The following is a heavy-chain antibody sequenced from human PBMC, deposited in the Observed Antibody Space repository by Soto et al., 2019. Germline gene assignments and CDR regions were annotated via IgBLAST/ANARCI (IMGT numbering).Heavy chain of an antibody. V-gene: IGHV4-30-4*01. D-gene: IGHD3-22*01. Sequence: QVQLQESGPGLVKPSQTLSLTCTVPGGSISSGDYYWSWIRQPPGKGLEWLGYIYYSGSTYYNPSLKSRVTISVDTSKSQFSLKLSSVTAADTAVYYCARSPYYYDSSGQLDYWGRGTLVTVSS. CDR1: GGSISSGDYY. CDR3: ARSPYYYDSSGQLDY. J-gene: IGHJ4*02. CDR2: IYYSGST.